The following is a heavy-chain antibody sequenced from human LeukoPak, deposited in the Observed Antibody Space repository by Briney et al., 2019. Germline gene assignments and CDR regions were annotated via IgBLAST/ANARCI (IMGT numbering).Heavy chain of an antibody. CDR3: ARNQHWSRDI. CDR1: GFTFSSHA. J-gene: IGHJ4*02. D-gene: IGHD2-8*02. Sequence: GGSLRLSCAASGFTFSSHALSWVRQAPGKGLEWVSSLSGSGYNTYYADSVKGRFTISRDNSKNTVYLQMNSLRVDDTAVYYCARNQHWSRDIWGQGILVTVSS. V-gene: IGHV3-23*01. CDR2: LSGSGYNT.